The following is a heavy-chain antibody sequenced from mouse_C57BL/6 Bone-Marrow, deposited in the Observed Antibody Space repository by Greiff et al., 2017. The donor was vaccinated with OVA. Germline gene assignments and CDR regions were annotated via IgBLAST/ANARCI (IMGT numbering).Heavy chain of an antibody. J-gene: IGHJ1*03. Sequence: QVQLKESGAELARPGASVKMSCKASGYTFTSYTMHWVKQRPGQGLEWIGYINPSSGYTKYNQKFKDKATLTADKSSSTAYMQLSSLTSEDSAVYYCARPYGYFDVWGTGTTVTVSS. D-gene: IGHD2-10*02. CDR3: ARPYGYFDV. CDR2: INPSSGYT. V-gene: IGHV1-4*01. CDR1: GYTFTSYT.